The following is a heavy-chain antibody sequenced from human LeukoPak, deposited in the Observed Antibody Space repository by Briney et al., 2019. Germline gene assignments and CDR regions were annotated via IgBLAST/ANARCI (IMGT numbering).Heavy chain of an antibody. J-gene: IGHJ4*02. CDR1: GFRFSSYS. CDR3: ASAPRLENDWYRTFDY. Sequence: SGGSLRLSCVDSGFRFSSYSMNWVRQAPGKGLEWVSSISTSSSTIYYADSVKGRFTISRDNAKNSLYLQMNSLRVEDTAVYYCASAPRLENDWYRTFDYWGQGTLVTVSS. CDR2: ISTSSSTI. V-gene: IGHV3-21*01. D-gene: IGHD3-9*01.